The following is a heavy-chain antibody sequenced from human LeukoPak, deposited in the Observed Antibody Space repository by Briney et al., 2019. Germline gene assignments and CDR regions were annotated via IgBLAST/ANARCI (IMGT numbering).Heavy chain of an antibody. CDR2: IIPIFGTA. D-gene: IGHD5-18*01. V-gene: IGHV1-69*05. Sequence: ASVKVSCKASGYTFTGHYLHWVRQAPGQGLEWMGGIIPIFGTANYAQKFQGRVTITTDESTSTAYMELSSLRSEDTAVYYCARAGGYSYAPDYWGQGTLVTVSS. J-gene: IGHJ4*02. CDR1: GYTFTGHY. CDR3: ARAGGYSYAPDY.